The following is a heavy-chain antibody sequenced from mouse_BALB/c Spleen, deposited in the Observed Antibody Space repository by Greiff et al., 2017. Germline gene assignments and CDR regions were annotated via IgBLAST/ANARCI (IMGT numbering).Heavy chain of an antibody. V-gene: IGHV1S22*01. D-gene: IGHD1-3*01. CDR3: TRGLNY. CDR1: GYTFTSYW. CDR2: IYPGSGST. Sequence: VRPGASVKLSCKASGYTFTSYWMHWVKQRHGQGLEWIGNIYPGSGSTNYDEKFKSKGTLTVDTSSSTAYMHLSSLTSEDSAVYYCTRGLNYWGQGTTLTVSS. J-gene: IGHJ2*01.